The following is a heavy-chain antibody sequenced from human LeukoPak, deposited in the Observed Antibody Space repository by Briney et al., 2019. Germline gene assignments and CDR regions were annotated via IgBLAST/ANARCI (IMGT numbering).Heavy chain of an antibody. CDR3: AKAPGGYTYGYRYFDY. D-gene: IGHD5-18*01. V-gene: IGHV3-23*01. CDR1: GFTFSNYA. Sequence: GGSLRLSCAASGFTFSNYAMTRVRQAPGKGLEWVSAISGSGGSTYYADSVKGRFTISRDNSKNTLYLQMNSLRAEDTAVYYCAKAPGGYTYGYRYFDYWGQGTLVTVSS. J-gene: IGHJ4*02. CDR2: ISGSGGST.